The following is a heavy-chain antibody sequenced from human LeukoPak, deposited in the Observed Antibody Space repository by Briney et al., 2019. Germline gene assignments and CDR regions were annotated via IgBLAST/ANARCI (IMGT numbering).Heavy chain of an antibody. CDR2: ISVSSSSL. D-gene: IGHD3-10*02. CDR1: GFTFSSFS. V-gene: IGHV3-21*01. J-gene: IGHJ6*04. CDR3: AELGITMIGGV. Sequence: PGGSLRLSCAASGFTFSSFSMNWVRQAPGKGLEWVSSISVSSSSLYYADSVKGRFTISRDNVKNSLYLQMNSLRAEDTAVYYCAELGITMIGGVWGKGTTVTISS.